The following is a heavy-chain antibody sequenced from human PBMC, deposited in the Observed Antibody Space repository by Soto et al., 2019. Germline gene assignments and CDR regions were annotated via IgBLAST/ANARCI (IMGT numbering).Heavy chain of an antibody. V-gene: IGHV1-18*01. J-gene: IGHJ4*02. CDR3: ARDSSGYYLTQFDY. D-gene: IGHD3-22*01. CDR1: GYTFTSYG. CDR2: ISAYDGNT. Sequence: GASVKVSCKASGYTFTSYGISWVRQAPGQGLEWMGWISAYDGNTNYAQKLQGRVTMTTDTSTSTAYMELRSLRSDDTAVYYCARDSSGYYLTQFDYWGQGTLVTVS.